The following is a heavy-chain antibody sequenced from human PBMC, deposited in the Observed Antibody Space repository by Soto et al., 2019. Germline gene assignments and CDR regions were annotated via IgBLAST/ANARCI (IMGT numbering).Heavy chain of an antibody. D-gene: IGHD1-20*01. CDR1: GGSISSSSYY. CDR3: AGSLRYGYYYYYGMDV. V-gene: IGHV4-39*01. CDR2: IYYSGST. Sequence: PSETLSLTCTVSGGSISSSSYYWGWIRQPPGKGLEWIVSIYYSGSTYYNPSLKSRVTISVDTSKNQFSLKLSSVTAADTAVYYCAGSLRYGYYYYYGMDVWGQGTTVTVSS. J-gene: IGHJ6*02.